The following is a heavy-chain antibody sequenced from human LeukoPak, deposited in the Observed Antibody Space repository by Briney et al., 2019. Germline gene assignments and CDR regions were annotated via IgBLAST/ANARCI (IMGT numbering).Heavy chain of an antibody. J-gene: IGHJ4*02. D-gene: IGHD6-6*01. CDR2: VSGSGGST. V-gene: IGHV3-23*01. Sequence: PGGSLRLSCAASGLTFSNFAVSWVRQAPGKGLEWVSSVSGSGGSTYYADSVKGRFTISRDNSNNTLYLQMNSLRAEDTAVYYCAQIDSCSSTHWGQGTLVTVSS. CDR3: AQIDSCSSTH. CDR1: GLTFSNFA.